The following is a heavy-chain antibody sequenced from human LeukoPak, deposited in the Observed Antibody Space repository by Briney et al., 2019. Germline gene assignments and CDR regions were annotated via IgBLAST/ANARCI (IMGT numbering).Heavy chain of an antibody. CDR1: GFSFDEHA. D-gene: IGHD4-23*01. CDR2: ISYSSETI. V-gene: IGHV3-9*01. CDR3: AKDRGGGSQLGDAYDV. Sequence: GGSLRLSCAASGFSFDEHAMHWVRQASGKGLEWVSGISYSSETISYVDSVKGRFTVSRDNRKNSLYLQMNSLRPEDTALYYCAKDRGGGSQLGDAYDVWGQGTMVTVSS. J-gene: IGHJ3*01.